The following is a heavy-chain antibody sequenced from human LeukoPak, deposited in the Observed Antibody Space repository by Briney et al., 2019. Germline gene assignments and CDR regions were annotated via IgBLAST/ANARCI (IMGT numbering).Heavy chain of an antibody. J-gene: IGHJ4*02. D-gene: IGHD4-17*01. CDR1: GYTFTGYG. V-gene: IGHV1-18*01. CDR3: ARGEDYGDHMLNY. Sequence: GASVKVSCKASGYTFTGYGISWVRQAPGQGLEWMGWISAYDGSTNYAQKLQGRVTVTTDTSTSTAYMELRSLKSDDTAVYYCARGEDYGDHMLNYWGQGILVTVSS. CDR2: ISAYDGST.